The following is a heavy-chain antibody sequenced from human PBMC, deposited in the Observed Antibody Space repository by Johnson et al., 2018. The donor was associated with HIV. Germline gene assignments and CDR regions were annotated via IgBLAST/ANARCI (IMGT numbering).Heavy chain of an antibody. V-gene: IGHV3-20*04. J-gene: IGHJ3*01. CDR3: AKVDCGGDTCAGYDPFDL. CDR2: IKSKSDGSRT. Sequence: MLLVESGGGVVRPGGSLRLSCAASGFSFDDYGMNWVRQVPGKGLEWVGRIKSKSDGSRTTYADSVRGRFTISRDNAKYTVDLQMNSLRVEDTAVYYCAKVDCGGDTCAGYDPFDLWGQGTLVTVSS. CDR1: GFSFDDYG. D-gene: IGHD2-21*01.